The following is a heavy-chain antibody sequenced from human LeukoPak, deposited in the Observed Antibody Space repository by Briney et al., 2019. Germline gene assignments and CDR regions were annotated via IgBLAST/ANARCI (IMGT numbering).Heavy chain of an antibody. CDR1: GFTVSSNY. D-gene: IGHD5-24*01. CDR3: ASDVAYKFDY. Sequence: GGSLRLSCAASGFTVSSNYMSWVRQAPGKGLEWVSVIYSGGSTYYADSVKGRFTISRHNSKNTLYLQMNSLRDEDTAVYYCASDVAYKFDYWGQGTLVTFSS. J-gene: IGHJ4*02. CDR2: IYSGGST. V-gene: IGHV3-53*01.